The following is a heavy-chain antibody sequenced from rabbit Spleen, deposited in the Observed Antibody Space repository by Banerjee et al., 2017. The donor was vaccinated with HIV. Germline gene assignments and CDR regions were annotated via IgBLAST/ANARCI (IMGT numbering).Heavy chain of an antibody. D-gene: IGHD1-1*01. CDR2: VYGGSSGYI. V-gene: IGHV1S40*01. CDR1: GFSFSSSYY. J-gene: IGHJ4*01. CDR3: AREDIGGGGVYYFGL. Sequence: QSLEESGGDLVKPGASLTLTCTASGFSFSSSYYMCWVRQAPGKGLEWIGCVYGGSSGYIYYASWVSGRFTISKASSTTVTLQMTRLTAADTATYFCAREDIGGGGVYYFGLWGQGTLVTVS.